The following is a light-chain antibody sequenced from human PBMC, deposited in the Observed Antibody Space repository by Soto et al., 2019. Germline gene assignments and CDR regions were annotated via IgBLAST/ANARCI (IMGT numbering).Light chain of an antibody. Sequence: VMTQAPATLSVSPGERATLSCRASQTINNNVAWYQLKDGQVPRLLIYGASTRATGTPSRFSGSGSGRQFTLTSSRLQALEFTVCSCLQEHNLWAFGQGTKVDI. CDR2: GAS. V-gene: IGKV3-15*01. J-gene: IGKJ1*01. CDR1: QTINNN. CDR3: LQEHNLWA.